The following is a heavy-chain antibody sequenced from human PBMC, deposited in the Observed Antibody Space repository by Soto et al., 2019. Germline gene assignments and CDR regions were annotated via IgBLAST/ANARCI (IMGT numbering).Heavy chain of an antibody. Sequence: SETLSLTCAGFVGSVIRISYYGGCILQPPWKGLELIVSIYYSVSTYYNPSLKSRVTISVDTSKNQFSLKLSSVTAADTAVYYCARHARGTQIYYFDYWGQGTLVTVSS. V-gene: IGHV4-39*01. CDR2: IYYSVST. CDR1: VGSVIRISYY. CDR3: ARHARGTQIYYFDY. D-gene: IGHD1-26*01. J-gene: IGHJ4*02.